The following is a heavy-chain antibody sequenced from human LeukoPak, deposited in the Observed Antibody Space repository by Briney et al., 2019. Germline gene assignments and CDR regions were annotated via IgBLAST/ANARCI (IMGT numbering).Heavy chain of an antibody. CDR2: ISGSGGST. D-gene: IGHD3-3*01. V-gene: IGHV3-23*01. Sequence: GGSLRLSCAASGFTFGSYAMSWVRQAPGKGLEWVSAISGSGGSTYYADSVKGRFTISRDNSKNTLYLQMNSLRAEDTAVYYCAKTLSSYDFWSGYPNSAYFDYWGQGTLVTVSS. J-gene: IGHJ4*02. CDR3: AKTLSSYDFWSGYPNSAYFDY. CDR1: GFTFGSYA.